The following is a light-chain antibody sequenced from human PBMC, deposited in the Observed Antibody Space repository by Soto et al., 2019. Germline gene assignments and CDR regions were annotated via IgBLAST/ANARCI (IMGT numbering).Light chain of an antibody. CDR2: RDN. V-gene: IGLV1-47*01. Sequence: QSVLTQPPSVSGAPGQRVTISCTGNSSNIGAGYDVHWYQQLPGTAPKLLIYRDNQRPSGVPDRFSGSKSGTSASLAISGLRSDDEADYYCAAWDDSLRGVVFGGGTKLTVL. J-gene: IGLJ2*01. CDR1: SSNIGAGYD. CDR3: AAWDDSLRGVV.